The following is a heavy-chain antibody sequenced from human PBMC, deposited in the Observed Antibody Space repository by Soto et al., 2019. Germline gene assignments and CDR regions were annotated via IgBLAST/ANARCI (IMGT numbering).Heavy chain of an antibody. J-gene: IGHJ4*02. CDR3: AKCDCYQPCYFDY. CDR1: GFTFSGYA. Sequence: GGSLRLSCAASGFTFSGYAMSWVRQAPGKGLEWVSAISGSGGSTYYADSVKGRFTISRDNSKNTLYLQMNSLRAEDTAVYYCAKCDCYQPCYFDYWGQGTLVTVSS. D-gene: IGHD2-21*02. CDR2: ISGSGGST. V-gene: IGHV3-23*01.